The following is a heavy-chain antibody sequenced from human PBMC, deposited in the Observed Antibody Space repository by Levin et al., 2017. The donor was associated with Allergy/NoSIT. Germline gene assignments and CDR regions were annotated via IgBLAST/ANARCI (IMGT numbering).Heavy chain of an antibody. V-gene: IGHV4-4*02. CDR1: GASISSDNW. D-gene: IGHD2-2*01. J-gene: IGHJ4*02. CDR2: ISHAGDT. Sequence: SETLSLTCAVSGASISSDNWWSWVRQPPGKGLEWIAEISHAGDTNYSPSLKSRITISRDKSKNQFSLKLTSVTAADTAVYYCAVQPGFYIDYWGQGSLVTVSS. CDR3: AVQPGFYIDY.